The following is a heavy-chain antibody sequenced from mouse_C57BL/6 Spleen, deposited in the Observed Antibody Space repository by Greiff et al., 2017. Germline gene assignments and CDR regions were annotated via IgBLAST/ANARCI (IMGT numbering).Heavy chain of an antibody. CDR3: AREDDYTFAY. CDR1: GYTFTSYW. V-gene: IGHV1-64*01. CDR2: IHPNSGST. J-gene: IGHJ3*01. D-gene: IGHD2-4*01. Sequence: QVQLQQPGAELVKPGASVKLSCKASGYTFTSYWMHWVKQRPGQGLEWIGMIHPNSGSTNYNEKFKSKATLAVDKSSSTAYMQLSSLTSEDSAVYYCAREDDYTFAYWGQGTLVTVSA.